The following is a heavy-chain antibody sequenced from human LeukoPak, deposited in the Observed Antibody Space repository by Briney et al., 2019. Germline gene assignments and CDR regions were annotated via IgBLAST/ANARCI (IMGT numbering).Heavy chain of an antibody. V-gene: IGHV4-59*01. CDR2: IYDNGNT. D-gene: IGHD6-19*01. CDR3: AREPTSGWYDY. CDR1: GGSIRSYY. J-gene: IGHJ4*02. Sequence: SETLSLTCTVSGGSIRSYYWSWIRQPPGKGLKWIGYIYDNGNTNYNPSLKSRVTISVDTSKNQFSLKLSSVTAADTAVYYCAREPTSGWYDYWGQGTLVTVSS.